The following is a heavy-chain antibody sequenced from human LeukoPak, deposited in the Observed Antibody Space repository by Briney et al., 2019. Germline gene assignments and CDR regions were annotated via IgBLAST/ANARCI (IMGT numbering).Heavy chain of an antibody. Sequence: PSETLSLTCTVSGGSISSSSYYWGWIRQPPGKGLEWIGSIYYSGSTYYNPSLMRRITISIDTSKNHFSLKLNSVTAADTAMFYCARETRYGFNDYWGLGTLVTVSS. D-gene: IGHD1-1*01. CDR1: GGSISSSSYY. J-gene: IGHJ4*02. CDR2: IYYSGST. V-gene: IGHV4-39*07. CDR3: ARETRYGFNDY.